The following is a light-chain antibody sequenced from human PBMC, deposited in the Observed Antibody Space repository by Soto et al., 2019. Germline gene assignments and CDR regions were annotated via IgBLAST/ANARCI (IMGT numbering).Light chain of an antibody. Sequence: EIVLTQSPGTLSLSPGERATLACMASQSFSSSYLAWYQQKPGQAPRLLIYGASSRATGIPDRFSGSGSGTDFTLTISRLEPEDFAVYYCQQYGSSITFGQGTRLEIK. CDR3: QQYGSSIT. CDR2: GAS. J-gene: IGKJ5*01. V-gene: IGKV3-20*01. CDR1: QSFSSSY.